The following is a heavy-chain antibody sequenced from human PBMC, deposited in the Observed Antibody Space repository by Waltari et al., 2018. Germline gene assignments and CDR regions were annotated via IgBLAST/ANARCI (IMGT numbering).Heavy chain of an antibody. CDR3: ATLGSGYYNNWFDP. V-gene: IGHV1-24*01. J-gene: IGHJ5*02. D-gene: IGHD3-3*01. Sequence: QVQLVQSGAEVKKPGASVKVSCKVSGYTLTELYMHWVRQAPGKGLEWMGGFDPDDAETTYAQKVQGRVAMTAHTPTDTAYMELSSLSSEDTAVYYCATLGSGYYNNWFDPWGQGTLVTVSS. CDR2: FDPDDAET. CDR1: GYTLTELY.